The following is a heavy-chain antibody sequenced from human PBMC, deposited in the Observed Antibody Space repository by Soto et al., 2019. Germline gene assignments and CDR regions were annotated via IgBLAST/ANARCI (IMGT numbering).Heavy chain of an antibody. CDR2: TYYRSKWYN. D-gene: IGHD5-12*01. J-gene: IGHJ3*01. V-gene: IGHV6-1*01. CDR3: ARFQNPFRLKIGYEAVFDF. Sequence: QTLTLTCTISGDGSASKCAAWDWIRQSPSRGLEWLGRTYYRSKWYNDYAVSVKSRITINPDTSKNQFSLQLNSVTPEDTAFYYCARFQNPFRLKIGYEAVFDFWGNGTRVPGSP. CDR1: GDGSASKCAA.